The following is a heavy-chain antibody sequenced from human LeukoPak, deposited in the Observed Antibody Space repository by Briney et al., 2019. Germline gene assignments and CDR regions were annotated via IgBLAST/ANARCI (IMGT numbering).Heavy chain of an antibody. CDR3: ARDLCYDSSGYYYHEY. V-gene: IGHV3-53*01. J-gene: IGHJ4*02. CDR2: IYSGGST. CDR1: GFTVSNNY. Sequence: GGSLRLSCAASGFTVSNNYMTWVRQAPGKGLEWVSVIYSGGSTYYADSVKGRFTISRDNSKNTLYLQMNSLRAEDTAVYYCARDLCYDSSGYYYHEYWGQGTLVTVSS. D-gene: IGHD3-22*01.